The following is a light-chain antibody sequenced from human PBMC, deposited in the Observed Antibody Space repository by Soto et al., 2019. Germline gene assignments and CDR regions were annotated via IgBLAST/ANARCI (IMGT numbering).Light chain of an antibody. V-gene: IGKV3-20*01. CDR2: GAS. CDR1: QSVDSSY. J-gene: IGKJ1*01. Sequence: EIVWTQSPGTLSLSPGERATLSCRASQSVDSSYLAWYHQRPGQAPRLLIYGASSRATGIPDRFSGSGSGTDFTLTISRLEPEDFALYYCHQYKNWPWTLGQGTKVDIK. CDR3: HQYKNWPWT.